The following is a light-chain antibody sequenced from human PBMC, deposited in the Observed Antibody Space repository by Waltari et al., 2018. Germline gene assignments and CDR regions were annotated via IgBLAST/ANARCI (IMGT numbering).Light chain of an antibody. Sequence: SSELTQDPAVSVALGQTVRIPCKGDSLRTYYVSWFHQKPGQAPALVIYGKNNRPSGIPDRFSASSSGSTASLTIMGAQAEDEADYYCHSRDSSGDVVIGGGTKLTVV. J-gene: IGLJ2*01. CDR2: GKN. CDR1: SLRTYY. V-gene: IGLV3-19*01. CDR3: HSRDSSGDVV.